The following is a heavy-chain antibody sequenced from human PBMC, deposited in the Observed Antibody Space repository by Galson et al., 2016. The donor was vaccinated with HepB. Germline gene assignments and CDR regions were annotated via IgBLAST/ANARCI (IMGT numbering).Heavy chain of an antibody. CDR3: AFIRGPAHY. D-gene: IGHD3-10*01. J-gene: IGHJ4*01. V-gene: IGHV2-5*02. Sequence: PALVKPTQTVTLTCNFSGFSLTTSGVGVGWIRQPPGQALEWLAIIYWDDDKRYSPSLATRVTISRDTSKNQVFLKMTNVDPMDTATYYFAFIRGPAHYWGHGILVTVSS. CDR2: IYWDDDK. CDR1: GFSLTTSGVG.